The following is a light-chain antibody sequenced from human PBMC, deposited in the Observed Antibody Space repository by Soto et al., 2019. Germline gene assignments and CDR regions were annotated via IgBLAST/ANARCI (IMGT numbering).Light chain of an antibody. J-gene: IGKJ1*01. V-gene: IGKV1-17*01. CDR3: LQHNNYPRT. CDR2: AAS. CDR1: QGRRNN. Sequence: DIQMTQSPSSLSASVGDRVTITCRVRQGRRNNLCVYQQQPGKAPKCLIAAASSLHSGVPSRFSGGGSGTEFTLSSSVLQPEDCATYYCLQHNNYPRTFRQGTKVEIK.